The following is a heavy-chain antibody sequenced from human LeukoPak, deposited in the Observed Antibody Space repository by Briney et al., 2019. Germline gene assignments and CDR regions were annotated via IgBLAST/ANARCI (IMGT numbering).Heavy chain of an antibody. CDR2: ISAYNGST. CDR1: GYTFTSYG. J-gene: IGHJ4*02. Sequence: ASVKASCKASGYTFTSYGISWVRQAPGQGLEWMGWISAYNGSTNYAQNLQGRVTMTTDTSTSTAYMELRSLRSDDTAVYYCARVPNYYDSSGSHTCYFDYWGQGTQVTVSS. CDR3: ARVPNYYDSSGSHTCYFDY. D-gene: IGHD3-22*01. V-gene: IGHV1-18*01.